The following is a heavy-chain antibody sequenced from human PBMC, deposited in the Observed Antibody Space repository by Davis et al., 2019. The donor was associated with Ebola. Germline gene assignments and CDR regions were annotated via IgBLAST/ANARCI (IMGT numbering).Heavy chain of an antibody. V-gene: IGHV1-58*02. Sequence: AASVKVSCKASGFTFSSSGMQWVRQARGQRLEWIGGIVVGSGNTNYAQKFQGRVTMTRDTSTSTVYMELSSLRSEDTAVYYCARGRRSDVYGGYSDYWGQGTLVTVSS. D-gene: IGHD2-8*01. CDR3: ARGRRSDVYGGYSDY. CDR2: IVVGSGNT. J-gene: IGHJ4*02. CDR1: GFTFSSSG.